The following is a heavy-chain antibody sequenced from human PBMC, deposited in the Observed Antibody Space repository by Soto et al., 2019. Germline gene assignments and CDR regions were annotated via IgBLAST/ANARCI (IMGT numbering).Heavy chain of an antibody. J-gene: IGHJ4*02. V-gene: IGHV3-9*01. CDR1: GFTFDDYA. CDR2: ISWNSGSI. Sequence: GGSLRLSCAASGFTFDDYAMHWVRQAPGKGLEWVSGISWNSGSIGYADSVKGRFTISRDNAKNSLYLQMNSLRSEDTALYYCAKDMGYDLSPLGYFDYWGQGTLVTVSS. D-gene: IGHD5-12*01. CDR3: AKDMGYDLSPLGYFDY.